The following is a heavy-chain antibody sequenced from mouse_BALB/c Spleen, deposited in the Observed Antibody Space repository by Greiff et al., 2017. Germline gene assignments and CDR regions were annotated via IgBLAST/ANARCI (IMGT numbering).Heavy chain of an antibody. CDR1: GYSITSGYY. CDR2: ISYDGSN. CDR3: ATTGGYFDY. J-gene: IGHJ2*01. Sequence: VQLQQSGPGLVKPSQSLSLTCSVTGYSITSGYYWNWIRQFPGNKLEWMGYISYDGSNNYNPSLKNRISITRDTSKNQFFLKLNSVTTEDTATYYCATTGGYFDYWGQGTTLTVSS. V-gene: IGHV3-6*02.